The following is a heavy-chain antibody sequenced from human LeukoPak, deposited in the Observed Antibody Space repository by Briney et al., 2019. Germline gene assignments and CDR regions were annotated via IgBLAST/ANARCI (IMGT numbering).Heavy chain of an antibody. CDR3: ARQYCSGGSCYFIDY. V-gene: IGHV5-51*01. CDR2: IYPGDPDT. CDR1: GHSFTNYW. Sequence: GESLKISCKGSGHSFTNYWIGWVRQMPGKGLEWMGIIYPGDPDTRYSPSFQGQVTISADKSISTAYLQWSSLKASDTAMYYCARQYCSGGSCYFIDYWGQGTLVTVSS. J-gene: IGHJ4*02. D-gene: IGHD2-15*01.